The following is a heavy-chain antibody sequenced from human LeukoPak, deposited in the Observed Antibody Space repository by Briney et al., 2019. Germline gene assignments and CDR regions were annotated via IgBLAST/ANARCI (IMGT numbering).Heavy chain of an antibody. Sequence: GASVKVSCKASGYTFTGYYMHWVRQAPGKGLEWMGGFDPEDGETIYAQKFQGRVTMTEDTSTDTAYMELSSLRSEDTAVYYCATVFVAYDYWGQGTLVTVSS. V-gene: IGHV1-24*01. J-gene: IGHJ4*02. D-gene: IGHD2-21*01. CDR2: FDPEDGET. CDR3: ATVFVAYDY. CDR1: GYTFTGYY.